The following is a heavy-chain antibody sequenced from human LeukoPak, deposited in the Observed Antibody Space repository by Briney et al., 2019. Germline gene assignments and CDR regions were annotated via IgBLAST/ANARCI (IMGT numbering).Heavy chain of an antibody. Sequence: GGSLRLSCAVSGFTVSGNYMSWVRQAPGKGLEWVSLIYSGGTTYYADSVKGRFTISRDNAKNSLSLQMNNLRAEDTAVYYCARPLMYYYGSETYFWFDPWGQGTLVTVSS. CDR1: GFTVSGNY. CDR3: ARPLMYYYGSETYFWFDP. J-gene: IGHJ5*02. V-gene: IGHV3-53*01. D-gene: IGHD3-10*01. CDR2: IYSGGTT.